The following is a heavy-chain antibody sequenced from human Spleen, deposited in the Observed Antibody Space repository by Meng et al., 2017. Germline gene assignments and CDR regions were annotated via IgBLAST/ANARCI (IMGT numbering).Heavy chain of an antibody. J-gene: IGHJ4*02. CDR3: ARDEDISAAGKLFGDY. D-gene: IGHD6-13*01. V-gene: IGHV1-2*06. CDR1: GYTFPDYW. CDR2: INPKSGDT. Sequence: QVAVVRSGGEVKKPGASVKVSCKASGYTFPDYWLHWVRRAPGQGLEWMGRINPKSGDTHYAQRFQGRVTMTGDTSISTAYMELSGLRSDDTAMYYCARDEDISAAGKLFGDYWGQGTLVTVSS.